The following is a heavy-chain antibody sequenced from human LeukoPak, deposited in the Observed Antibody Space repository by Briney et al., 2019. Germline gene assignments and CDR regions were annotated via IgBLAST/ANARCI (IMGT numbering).Heavy chain of an antibody. J-gene: IGHJ4*02. CDR3: ARGGIYDYGGYRYDS. CDR2: IYSGGST. CDR1: GFTVSSKY. Sequence: PGGSLRLSCAASGFTVSSKYMSWVRQAPGKGLEWVSVIYSGGSTYYADSVKGRFTISRDNSKNTLYLQMNSLRAEDTAVYYCARGGIYDYGGYRYDSWGQGTLVTVSS. D-gene: IGHD4-17*01. V-gene: IGHV3-66*01.